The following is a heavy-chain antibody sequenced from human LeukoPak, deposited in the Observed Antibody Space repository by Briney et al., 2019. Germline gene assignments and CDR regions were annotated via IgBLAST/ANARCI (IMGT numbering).Heavy chain of an antibody. D-gene: IGHD3-22*01. CDR2: ISYDGSNK. V-gene: IGHV3-30*18. J-gene: IGHJ4*02. CDR3: AKPAPYDSSGYFDY. CDR1: GFTFSSYS. Sequence: PGGSLRLSCAASGFTFSSYSMNWVRQAPGKGLEWVAVISYDGSNKYYADSVKGRFTISRDNSKNTLYLQMNSLRAEDAAVYYCAKPAPYDSSGYFDYWGQGTLVTVSS.